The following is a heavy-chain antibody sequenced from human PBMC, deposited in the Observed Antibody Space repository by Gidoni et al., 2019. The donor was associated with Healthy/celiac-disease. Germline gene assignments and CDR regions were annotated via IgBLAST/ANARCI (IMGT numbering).Heavy chain of an antibody. Sequence: QVQLAPSGAEVKKPGASVKVSCKAPGYTFTSYGISWVRQAPGQGLEWMGCLSAYNGNTNYAQKLQGRVTMTTDTSTSTAYVELRSLRSDDTAVYYCARDGGPLTVVVGAPFGYWGQGTLVTVSS. J-gene: IGHJ4*02. CDR1: GYTFTSYG. CDR2: LSAYNGNT. D-gene: IGHD1-26*01. V-gene: IGHV1-18*04. CDR3: ARDGGPLTVVVGAPFGY.